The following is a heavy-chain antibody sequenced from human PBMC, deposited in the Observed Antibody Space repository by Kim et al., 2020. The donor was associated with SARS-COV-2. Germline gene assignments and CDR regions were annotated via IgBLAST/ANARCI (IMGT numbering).Heavy chain of an antibody. J-gene: IGHJ4*01. Sequence: SETLSLTCAVYGGSFSGYYWSWIRQPPGKGLEWIGEINHFGSTNYNPSLKSRVTISVDTSKNQFSLKLSSVTAAATAVYYWSRYRHSSVWYSVRKCFD. V-gene: IGHV4-34*01. CDR2: INHFGST. D-gene: IGHD6-19*01. CDR1: GGSFSGYY. CDR3: SRYRHSSVWYSVRKCFD.